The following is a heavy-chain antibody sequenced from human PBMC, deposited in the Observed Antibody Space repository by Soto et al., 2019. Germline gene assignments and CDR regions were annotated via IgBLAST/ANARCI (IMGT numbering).Heavy chain of an antibody. J-gene: IGHJ4*02. Sequence: GGSLRLSCAASGFSGYWMHWGRQAPGKGLEWVSHINSDGTITAYADSVRGRFAISRDHAKNTLYLQINSLRAEDTAVYYCATLSAPTGYWGQGIPVTVSS. CDR1: GFSGYW. D-gene: IGHD1-1*01. CDR3: ATLSAPTGY. V-gene: IGHV3-74*01. CDR2: INSDGTIT.